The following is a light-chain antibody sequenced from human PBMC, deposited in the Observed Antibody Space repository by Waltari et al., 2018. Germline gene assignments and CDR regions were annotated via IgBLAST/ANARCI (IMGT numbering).Light chain of an antibody. Sequence: QSALTQPASVSGSPGQSTTTPCTGTSSDIGVYNHFSWYQQHPAKAPNLMIYDVTNRPSGVSDRCSGSKSDYTASLTISGLQAEDEADYYCSSYTTSISYVFGTGTRVTVL. J-gene: IGLJ1*01. CDR3: SSYTTSISYV. CDR1: SSDIGVYNH. CDR2: DVT. V-gene: IGLV2-14*03.